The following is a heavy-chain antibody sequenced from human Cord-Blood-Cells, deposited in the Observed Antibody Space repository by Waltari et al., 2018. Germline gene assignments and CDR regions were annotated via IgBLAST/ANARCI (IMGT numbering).Heavy chain of an antibody. D-gene: IGHD3-22*01. CDR1: GFTFSSYW. J-gene: IGHJ4*02. V-gene: IGHV3-7*01. Sequence: EVQLVESGGGLVQPGGCLRLSCAASGFTFSSYWMSWVRQAPGKGLEWVANIKQDGSEKYYVDSVKGRLTISRDNAKNSLYLQMNSLRAEDTAVYYCARGYYDSSGYYYYWGQGTLVTVSS. CDR2: IKQDGSEK. CDR3: ARGYYDSSGYYYY.